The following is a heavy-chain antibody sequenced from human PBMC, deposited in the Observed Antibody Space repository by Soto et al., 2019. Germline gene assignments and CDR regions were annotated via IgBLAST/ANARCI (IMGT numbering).Heavy chain of an antibody. CDR2: ISDSGDST. D-gene: IGHD2-15*01. Sequence: EVQLLESGGDLVQPGGSLRLSCAASGLRISTYGMNWVRQAPGKGLEWVSVISDSGDSTDYSDSVRGRFTISRDNSKNTVYLQMNSLRVEDTAVYYCAKDHHTIGPFDYWGQGTLVTVSS. J-gene: IGHJ4*02. CDR3: AKDHHTIGPFDY. V-gene: IGHV3-23*01. CDR1: GLRISTYG.